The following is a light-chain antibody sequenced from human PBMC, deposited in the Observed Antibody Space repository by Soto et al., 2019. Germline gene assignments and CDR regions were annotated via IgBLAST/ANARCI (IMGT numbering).Light chain of an antibody. J-gene: IGLJ1*01. CDR1: SSDVGAYIY. Sequence: QSVLTQPASVSLSPGQSVTFSCTGTSSDVGAYIYVSWYQQHPGKAPKLIIYDVIKRPSGVPDRFSGSKSGNTASLTISGLQAEDEADYYCCSYAGSYTHVFGTGTKVTVL. CDR2: DVI. CDR3: CSYAGSYTHV. V-gene: IGLV2-11*01.